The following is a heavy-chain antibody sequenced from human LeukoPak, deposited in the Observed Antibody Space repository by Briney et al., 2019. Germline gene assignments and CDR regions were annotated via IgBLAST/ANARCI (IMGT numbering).Heavy chain of an antibody. V-gene: IGHV1-69*06. Sequence: GASVKVPCKASGGTFSSYAISWVRQAPGQGLEWMGGIIPIFGTANYAQKFQGRVTITADKSTSAAYMELSSLRSEDTALYYCARGRVVTLFDYWGQGTLVTVSS. CDR2: IIPIFGTA. J-gene: IGHJ4*02. D-gene: IGHD4-23*01. CDR3: ARGRVVTLFDY. CDR1: GGTFSSYA.